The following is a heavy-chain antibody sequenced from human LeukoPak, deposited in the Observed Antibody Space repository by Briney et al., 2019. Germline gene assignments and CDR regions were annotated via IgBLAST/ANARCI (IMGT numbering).Heavy chain of an antibody. Sequence: SETPSLTFTVSGGSPTNCIYYLAWIRQPPGKGLEGVWRVHKIGSTYYNLSLRSRVTMSIDTSKNQFSLRLNSVTAADTAVYYCARHAEYNSGWHFYLDHWGQGILVTVSS. V-gene: IGHV4-39*01. CDR2: VHKIGST. CDR1: GGSPTNCIYY. CDR3: ARHAEYNSGWHFYLDH. J-gene: IGHJ4*02. D-gene: IGHD6-19*01.